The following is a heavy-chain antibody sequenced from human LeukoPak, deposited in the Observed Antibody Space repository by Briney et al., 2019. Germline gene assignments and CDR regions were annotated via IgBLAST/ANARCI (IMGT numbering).Heavy chain of an antibody. CDR3: ARVLLWFGPSYYFDY. CDR2: INAGNGNT. Sequence: ASVKVSCKASGYTFTSYAMHWVRQAPGQRLEWMGWINAGNGNTKYSQKFQGRVTITRDTSASTAYMELSGLRSEDTAVYYCARVLLWFGPSYYFDYWGQGTLVTVSS. CDR1: GYTFTSYA. J-gene: IGHJ4*02. D-gene: IGHD3-10*01. V-gene: IGHV1-3*01.